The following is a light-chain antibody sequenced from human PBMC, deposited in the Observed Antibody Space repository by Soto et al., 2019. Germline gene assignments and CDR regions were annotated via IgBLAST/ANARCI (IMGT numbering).Light chain of an antibody. CDR2: GAS. J-gene: IGKJ1*01. CDR3: QQYGSSGT. V-gene: IGKV3-20*01. Sequence: IVVTKSPGTLSLAPGERATLSCRASQSVSSSYLAWYQQKPGQAPRLLIYGASSRATGIPDRFSGSGSGTDFTFTISRLEPEDFAVYYCQQYGSSGTFGQGTKVDIK. CDR1: QSVSSSY.